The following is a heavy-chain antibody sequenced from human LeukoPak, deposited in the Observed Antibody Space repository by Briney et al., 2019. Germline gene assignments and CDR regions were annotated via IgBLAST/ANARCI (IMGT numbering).Heavy chain of an antibody. V-gene: IGHV4-59*01. D-gene: IGHD6-6*01. CDR2: IYYSGST. Sequence: SETLSLTCTVSGGSISSYYWSWIRQPPGKGLEWIGYIYYSGSTNYNPSLKSRVTISVDTSKNQFSLKLSSVTAAGTAVYYCARGGWQLVPFDYWGQGTLVTVSS. CDR1: GGSISSYY. J-gene: IGHJ4*02. CDR3: ARGGWQLVPFDY.